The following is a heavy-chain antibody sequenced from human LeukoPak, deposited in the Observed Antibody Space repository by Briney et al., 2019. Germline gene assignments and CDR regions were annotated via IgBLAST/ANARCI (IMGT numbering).Heavy chain of an antibody. Sequence: GRSLRLSCAASGFTFSSYDMHWVRQATGKGLEWVSAIGTAGDTYYPGSVKGRFTISRENAKNSLYLQMNSLRAGDTAVYYCARAKSRGYCSSTSCPFYYYYYYYMDVWGKGTTVTVSS. J-gene: IGHJ6*03. D-gene: IGHD2-2*01. CDR3: ARAKSRGYCSSTSCPFYYYYYYYMDV. CDR1: GFTFSSYD. CDR2: IGTAGDT. V-gene: IGHV3-13*01.